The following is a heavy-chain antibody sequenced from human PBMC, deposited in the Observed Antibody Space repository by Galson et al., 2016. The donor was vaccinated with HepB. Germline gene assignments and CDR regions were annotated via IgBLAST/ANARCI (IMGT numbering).Heavy chain of an antibody. CDR2: IAYDGSNK. D-gene: IGHD4-23*01. V-gene: IGHV3-30-3*01. CDR1: AFSFSSYI. CDR3: ARDLPGGTSAEVLDY. J-gene: IGHJ4*02. Sequence: SLRLSCAASAFSFSSYIMHWVRQAPGKGLEWVALIAYDGSNKYYADTVKGRFTISRDNSKSALYLQMNSLRGEDTAVYYCARDLPGGTSAEVLDYWGQGTLVTVSS.